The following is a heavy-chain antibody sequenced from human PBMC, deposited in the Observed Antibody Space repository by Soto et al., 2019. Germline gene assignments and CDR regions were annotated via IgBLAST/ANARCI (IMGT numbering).Heavy chain of an antibody. Sequence: QVQLVESGGGVVQPGRSLRLSCAASGFTFSNYAMHWVRQAPGKGLEWVAVDASKAYYAESVKGRFTISRDNSKDTLYLQMNSLRGEDTAVYYCARTGSYGAYWVQGTLVTVSS. CDR3: ARTGSYGAY. CDR1: GFTFSNYA. D-gene: IGHD1-26*01. CDR2: DASKA. V-gene: IGHV3-33*01. J-gene: IGHJ4*02.